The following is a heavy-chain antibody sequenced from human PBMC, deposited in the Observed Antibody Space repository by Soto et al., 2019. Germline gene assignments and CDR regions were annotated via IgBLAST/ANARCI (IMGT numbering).Heavy chain of an antibody. Sequence: QVQLVQSGAEVKKPGSSVKVSCKASGGTFSSYAISWVRQAPGQGLEWMGGIIPIFGTANYAQKFQGRVTITADESTSTAYMELSSLRSEDTAVYYCARTGPGSWLRLRGYYYYYGMDVWGQGTTVTVSS. J-gene: IGHJ6*02. D-gene: IGHD4-17*01. CDR3: ARTGPGSWLRLRGYYYYYGMDV. CDR2: IIPIFGTA. CDR1: GGTFSSYA. V-gene: IGHV1-69*01.